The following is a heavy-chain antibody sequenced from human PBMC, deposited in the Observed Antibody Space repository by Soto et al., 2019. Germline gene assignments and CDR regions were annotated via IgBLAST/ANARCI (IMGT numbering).Heavy chain of an antibody. J-gene: IGHJ6*02. V-gene: IGHV3-21*02. D-gene: IGHD2-15*01. Sequence: EVQLVESGGGLVKPGGSLRLSCSASGFTFSATGMNWVRQAPGKGPEGVSSISSGSEYIFYGDSVRGRLTISRDNAKNSVYLQLNTLRAEETAVYYCAKDGADCSDLDVWCQGTTVTVSS. CDR1: GFTFSATG. CDR3: AKDGADCSDLDV. CDR2: ISSGSEYI.